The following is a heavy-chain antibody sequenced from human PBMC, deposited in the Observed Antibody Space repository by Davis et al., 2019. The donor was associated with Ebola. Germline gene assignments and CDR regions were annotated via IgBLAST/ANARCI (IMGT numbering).Heavy chain of an antibody. J-gene: IGHJ5*02. CDR1: GESFSDYL. CDR3: ARVLTTVTTGWFDP. V-gene: IGHV4-34*01. Sequence: MPSETLSLTCAVYGESFSDYLWSWIRQSPGKGLEWIGKISHGGVSEYNPSLKSRVTISVDTSKNQFSLKLSSVTAADTAVYYCARVLTTVTTGWFDPWGQGTLVTVSS. D-gene: IGHD4-11*01. CDR2: ISHGGVS.